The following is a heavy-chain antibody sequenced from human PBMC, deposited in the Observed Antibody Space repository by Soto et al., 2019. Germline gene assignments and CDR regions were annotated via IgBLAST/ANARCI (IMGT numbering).Heavy chain of an antibody. J-gene: IGHJ5*02. CDR2: IYYSGST. CDR3: ARGKNWFDP. Sequence: QVQLQESGPGLVKPSQTLSLTCTVSGGSISSGGYHWSWIRQHPGKGLEWIGYIYYSGSTYYNPSLKCRVTISVDTSKNQFSLKLSSVTAADTAVYYCARGKNWFDPWGQGTLVTVSS. V-gene: IGHV4-31*03. CDR1: GGSISSGGYH.